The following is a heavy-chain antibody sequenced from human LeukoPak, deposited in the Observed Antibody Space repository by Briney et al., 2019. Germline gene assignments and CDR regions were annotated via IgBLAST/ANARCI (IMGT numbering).Heavy chain of an antibody. D-gene: IGHD2-2*01. CDR2: SYYSGST. CDR1: GGSISSSSYY. J-gene: IGHJ6*03. CDR3: ARHRSIVVVPAAYYYYYYMDV. Sequence: SETLSLTCTVSGGSISSSSYYWGWIRQPPGKGLEWIGSSYYSGSTYYNPSLKSRVTTSVDTSKNQCSLKLSSVTAADTAVYYCARHRSIVVVPAAYYYYYYMDVWRKGPTVSVSS. V-gene: IGHV4-39*01.